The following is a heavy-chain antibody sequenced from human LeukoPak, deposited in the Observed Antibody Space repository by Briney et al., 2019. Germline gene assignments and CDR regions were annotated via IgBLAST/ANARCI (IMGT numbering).Heavy chain of an antibody. Sequence: GGSPRLSCAASGFTFSSYSMNWVRQAPGKGLEWVSSISSSSSYIYYADSVKGRFTISRDNAKNSLYLQMNSLRAEDTAVYYCAKDLPKYSSSWYGGDYWGQGTLVTVSS. CDR3: AKDLPKYSSSWYGGDY. D-gene: IGHD6-13*01. CDR2: ISSSSSYI. J-gene: IGHJ4*02. V-gene: IGHV3-21*04. CDR1: GFTFSSYS.